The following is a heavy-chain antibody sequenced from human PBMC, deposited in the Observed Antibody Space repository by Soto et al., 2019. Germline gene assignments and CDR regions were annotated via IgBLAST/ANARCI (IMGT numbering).Heavy chain of an antibody. J-gene: IGHJ4*02. CDR1: GGTFSSYA. CDR2: IIPIFGTA. D-gene: IGHD3-3*01. CDR3: ATGRRDSSIDNNKRYDFWSGYWGDPSFDY. Sequence: QVQLVQSGAEVKKPGSSVKVSCKASGGTFSSYAISWVRQAPGQGLEWMGGIIPIFGTANYAQKFQGRVTITADESTSTAYMELSSLRSEDTAVYYCATGRRDSSIDNNKRYDFWSGYWGDPSFDYWGQGTLVTVSS. V-gene: IGHV1-69*01.